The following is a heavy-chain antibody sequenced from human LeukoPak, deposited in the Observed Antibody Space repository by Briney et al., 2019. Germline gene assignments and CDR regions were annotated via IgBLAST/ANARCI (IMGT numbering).Heavy chain of an antibody. CDR1: GGSITNSF. Sequence: SETLSLTCTVSGGSITNSFWSWIRHPAGTGLGLIGRFYSCGSTNYTPSLKGRVSMSVDTSKNQFSLKVGFVTAADTAIYFCARDREVGNSISYMDGWGKGTTIAVSS. D-gene: IGHD4-23*01. CDR3: ARDREVGNSISYMDG. J-gene: IGHJ6*03. V-gene: IGHV4-4*07. CDR2: FYSCGST.